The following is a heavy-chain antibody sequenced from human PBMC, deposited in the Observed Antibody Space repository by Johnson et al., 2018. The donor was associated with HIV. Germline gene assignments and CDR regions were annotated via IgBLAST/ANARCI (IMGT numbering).Heavy chain of an antibody. J-gene: IGHJ3*02. CDR1: GFTFSSYA. V-gene: IGHV3-30-3*01. CDR2: ISYDGSNQ. D-gene: IGHD5-12*01. Sequence: QVQLVESGGGVVQPGRSLRLSCAASGFTFSSYAMHWVRQAPGKGLEWVAVISYDGSNQYYADSVKGRFTISRDNSKNTLYLQMNSLRAEDTAVYYCAREWLRSRGGAFDIWGQGTMVTVSS. CDR3: AREWLRSRGGAFDI.